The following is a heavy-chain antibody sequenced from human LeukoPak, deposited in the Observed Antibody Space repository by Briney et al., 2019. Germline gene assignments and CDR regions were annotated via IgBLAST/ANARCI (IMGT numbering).Heavy chain of an antibody. J-gene: IGHJ4*02. CDR2: IHYRGST. V-gene: IGHV4-39*01. D-gene: IGHD6-19*01. CDR3: ARRSGSANFDY. CDR1: VGSLSSGSYY. Sequence: SETLSLTCTVSVGSLSSGSYYWGWIRQPPGKVLAWIGSIHYRGSTYYNPSLKSRVTISVDTSKNQLSLKLRSVTAADTAVYYCARRSGSANFDYWGQGTLVTVSS.